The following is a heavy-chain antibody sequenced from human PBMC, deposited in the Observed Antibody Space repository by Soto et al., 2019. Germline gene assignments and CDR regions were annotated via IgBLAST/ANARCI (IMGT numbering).Heavy chain of an antibody. CDR2: ISGSGGST. Sequence: GGSLRLSCAACGFTFSSYAMSWVRQAPGKGLEWVSAISGSGGSTYYADSVKGRFTISRDNSKNTLYLQMNSLRAEDTAVYYCAKEQQWLVHPYYFDYWGQGTLVTVSS. J-gene: IGHJ4*02. CDR3: AKEQQWLVHPYYFDY. D-gene: IGHD6-19*01. V-gene: IGHV3-23*01. CDR1: GFTFSSYA.